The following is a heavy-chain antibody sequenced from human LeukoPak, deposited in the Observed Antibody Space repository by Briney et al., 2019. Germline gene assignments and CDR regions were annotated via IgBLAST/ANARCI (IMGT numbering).Heavy chain of an antibody. D-gene: IGHD6-19*01. V-gene: IGHV4-30-4*01. J-gene: IGHJ5*02. Sequence: SQTLSLTCTVSGGSISSGDYYWSWIRQPPGKGLEWIGYIYYSGSTYYNPSLKSRVTISVDTSKKQFSLKLSSVTAADTAVYYCAVAVAGPYNWFDPWGQGTLVTVSS. CDR2: IYYSGST. CDR3: AVAVAGPYNWFDP. CDR1: GGSISSGDYY.